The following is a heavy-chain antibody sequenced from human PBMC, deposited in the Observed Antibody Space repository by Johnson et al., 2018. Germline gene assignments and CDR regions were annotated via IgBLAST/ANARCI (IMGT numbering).Heavy chain of an antibody. D-gene: IGHD2-2*01. CDR1: GGSFSGYY. CDR3: ARGGSPRCGSSTSCYYYYGMDV. J-gene: IGHJ6*02. V-gene: IGHV4-34*01. Sequence: QVQLQQWGAGLLKPSEPLSLTCAVYGGSFSGYYWSWIRQPPGKGLEWIGEINHSGSPNYNPSLKSLVTISVDTSNNQFSLKLSSVTAADTAVYYCARGGSPRCGSSTSCYYYYGMDVWGQGTTVTVSS. CDR2: INHSGSP.